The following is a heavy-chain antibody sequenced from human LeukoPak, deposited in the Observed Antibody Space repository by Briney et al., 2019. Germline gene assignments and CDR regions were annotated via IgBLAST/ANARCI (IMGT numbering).Heavy chain of an antibody. D-gene: IGHD2-2*01. CDR3: ASYCSSTSCQRFDY. CDR2: IYYSGST. V-gene: IGHV4-61*01. J-gene: IGHJ4*02. CDR1: GGSVSSGSYY. Sequence: SETLSLTCTVSGGSVSSGSYYWRWVRQPPGKGLEWIGYIYYSGSTNYNPSRKSQITISVDTSKNQFSLKLSSVTAADTAVYYCASYCSSTSCQRFDYWGQGTLVTVSS.